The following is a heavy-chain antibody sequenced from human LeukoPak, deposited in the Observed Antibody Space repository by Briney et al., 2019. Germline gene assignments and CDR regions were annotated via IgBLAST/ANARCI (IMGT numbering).Heavy chain of an antibody. Sequence: PSQTLSLTCTVSGGSISSGGYSWSWIRQHPGKGLEWIGYIYYSGSTYYNPSLKSRVTIPVDTSKNQFSLKLSSVTAADTAVYHCARVRWLSLGFDPWGQGTLVTVSS. V-gene: IGHV4-31*03. D-gene: IGHD3-9*01. J-gene: IGHJ5*02. CDR3: ARVRWLSLGFDP. CDR1: GGSISSGGYS. CDR2: IYYSGST.